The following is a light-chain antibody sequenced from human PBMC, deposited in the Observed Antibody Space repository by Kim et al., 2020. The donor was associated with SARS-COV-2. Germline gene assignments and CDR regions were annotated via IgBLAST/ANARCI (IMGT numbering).Light chain of an antibody. Sequence: NFMLTQPHSVSGSPRKTVTISCTRSSGSIAPNCVQWYQQRPGSSPTTVIYEDNQRPSGVPDRFSASIDSSSYSASLTISGLNTEAEADYCCQSYDNSLWVFGGGTQLTVL. CDR2: EDN. CDR3: QSYDNSLWV. V-gene: IGLV6-57*01. CDR1: SGSIAPNC. J-gene: IGLJ3*02.